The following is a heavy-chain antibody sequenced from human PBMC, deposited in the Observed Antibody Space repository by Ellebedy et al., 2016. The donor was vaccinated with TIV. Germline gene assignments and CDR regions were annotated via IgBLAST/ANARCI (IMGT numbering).Heavy chain of an antibody. CDR1: GYTFTDYY. D-gene: IGHD2-15*01. J-gene: IGHJ5*02. Sequence: ASVKVSCKASGYTFTDYYVHWVRQAPGQGLEWMVWINPNSGDTNYAQQFQGRVTMTRDTSISTAHMELSRLRSDDTAVYYCARGCEWWEVLTHWFDPWGQGTLVTVSA. CDR2: INPNSGDT. V-gene: IGHV1-2*02. CDR3: ARGCEWWEVLTHWFDP.